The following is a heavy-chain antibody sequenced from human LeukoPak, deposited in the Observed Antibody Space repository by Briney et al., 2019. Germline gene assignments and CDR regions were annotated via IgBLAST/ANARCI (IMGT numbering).Heavy chain of an antibody. CDR3: ARGAYDYDAFDI. CDR1: GYSIAGYY. Sequence: ASVTVSCKHPGYSIAGYYIHWVRQAPGQGLEWMGRLNPNYRDTNFAQRFQGRVTMTRDTTITTAFMEVNNLRSDDTAIYYCARGAYDYDAFDIWGQGTLVTVSS. J-gene: IGHJ3*02. V-gene: IGHV1-2*06. CDR2: LNPNYRDT. D-gene: IGHD4-11*01.